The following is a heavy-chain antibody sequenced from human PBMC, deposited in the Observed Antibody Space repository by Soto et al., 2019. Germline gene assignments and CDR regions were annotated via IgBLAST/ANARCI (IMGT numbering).Heavy chain of an antibody. D-gene: IGHD2-15*01. Sequence: QVQLVESGGGVVQPGRSLRLSCAASGFTFSSYGMHWVRQAPGKGLEWVAVIWYDGSNKYYADSVKGRFTFSRDNSKNTLYLQMNSLRAEDTAVYYCAREGCSGGSCYPIGEWGQGTLVTVSS. CDR2: IWYDGSNK. V-gene: IGHV3-33*01. CDR1: GFTFSSYG. J-gene: IGHJ4*02. CDR3: AREGCSGGSCYPIGE.